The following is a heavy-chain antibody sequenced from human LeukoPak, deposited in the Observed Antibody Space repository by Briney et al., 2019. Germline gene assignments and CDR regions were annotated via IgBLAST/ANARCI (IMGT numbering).Heavy chain of an antibody. J-gene: IGHJ6*02. D-gene: IGHD3-3*01. CDR2: ISSSSSTI. CDR3: ARDQVLRFLEWLPTPYYYYGMDV. Sequence: GGSLRLSCAASGFTFSSYSMNWVRQAPGKGLEWVSYISSSSSTIYYADSVKGRFTISGDNAKNSLYLQMNSLRDEDTAVYYCARDQVLRFLEWLPTPYYYYGMDVWGQGTTVTVSS. CDR1: GFTFSSYS. V-gene: IGHV3-48*02.